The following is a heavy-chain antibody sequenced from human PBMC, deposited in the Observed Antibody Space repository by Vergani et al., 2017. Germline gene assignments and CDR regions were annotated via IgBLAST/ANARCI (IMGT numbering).Heavy chain of an antibody. CDR3: ADRYGEPPFDY. V-gene: IGHV2-5*02. Sequence: QITLKESGPTLVKPTQTLTLTCTFSGFSLSPSGVGVGWTRQPPGKALEWLALIYWGDDKRYSPSLKSRLTITKDTSKNQLVLTMTNMDPVATATYYCADRYGEPPFDYWGQGTLVTVSS. CDR2: IYWGDDK. D-gene: IGHD4-17*01. CDR1: GFSLSPSGVG. J-gene: IGHJ4*02.